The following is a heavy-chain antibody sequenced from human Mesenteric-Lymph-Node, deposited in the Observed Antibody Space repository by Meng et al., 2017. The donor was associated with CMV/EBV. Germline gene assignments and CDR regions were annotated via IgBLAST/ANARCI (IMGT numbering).Heavy chain of an antibody. Sequence: GESLKISCAASGFTFSSYWMHWVRQAPEKGLVWVSSISSSSSYIYYADSVKGRFTISRDNAKNSLYLQMNSLRAEDTAVYYCHTYYYGSGSYRHYYYYGMDVWGQGTTVTVSS. D-gene: IGHD3-10*01. CDR3: HTYYYGSGSYRHYYYYGMDV. J-gene: IGHJ6*02. CDR1: GFTFSSYW. V-gene: IGHV3-21*01. CDR2: ISSSSSYI.